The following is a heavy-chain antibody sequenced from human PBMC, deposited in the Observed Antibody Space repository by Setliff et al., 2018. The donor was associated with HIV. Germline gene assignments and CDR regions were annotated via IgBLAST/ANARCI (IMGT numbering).Heavy chain of an antibody. CDR1: GFTFSSYA. V-gene: IGHV3-30*04. D-gene: IGHD3-3*01. CDR3: TADLRDFTWDASDF. Sequence: GGSLRLSCAASGFTFSSYAMHWVRQAPGKGLEWVAVVSYGGTNTYYADSVKGRFIISRDDSESTLFLQMNSLLTEDTTMYYCTADLRDFTWDASDFWGQGTMVTVSS. J-gene: IGHJ3*01. CDR2: VSYGGTNT.